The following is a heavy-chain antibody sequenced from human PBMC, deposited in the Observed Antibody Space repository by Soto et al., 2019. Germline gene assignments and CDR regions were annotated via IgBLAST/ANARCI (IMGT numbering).Heavy chain of an antibody. J-gene: IGHJ4*02. CDR2: IKVDGSEK. V-gene: IGHV3-7*05. CDR1: GLTFSNYC. Sequence: EVKLVESGGGFVQPGGSLRLSCAASGLTFSNYCMSWVRQAPGKGLEWVANIKVDGSEKYYVDSVKGRFTISRDNAKNSLYLQMNSLRPEDTAVYYCAGVAVRGQGTLVTVSS. CDR3: AGVAV. D-gene: IGHD6-19*01.